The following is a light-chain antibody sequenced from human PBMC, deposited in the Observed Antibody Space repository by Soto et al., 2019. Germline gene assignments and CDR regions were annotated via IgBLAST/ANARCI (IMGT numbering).Light chain of an antibody. J-gene: IGLJ1*01. CDR2: EVT. CDR3: SSYAGGNTYYV. CDR1: SSDVGGYNS. V-gene: IGLV2-8*01. Sequence: QSVLTQPPSASGSPGQSVTISRTGTSSDVGGYNSVSWYQQRPGKAPKLMIYEVTKRPSGVPVRFSGSKSGNTASLSVSGLQAEDEADYYCSSYAGGNTYYVFGTGTKVTVL.